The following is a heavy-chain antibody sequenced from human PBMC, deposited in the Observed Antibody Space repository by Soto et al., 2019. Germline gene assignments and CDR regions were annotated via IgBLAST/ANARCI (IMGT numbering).Heavy chain of an antibody. D-gene: IGHD3-10*01. J-gene: IGHJ5*02. CDR1: GGSFNNYC. V-gene: IGHV4-34*02. CDR2: VCPGGRT. Sequence: QVRLQQWGAGLVRPSETLSLTCAVYGGSFNNYCWSWIRQPPGKGLEWIGEVCPGGRTNYSPTLKREVRMAGEGSKNQFSLRLTSVTVADTAVYYCARGDYGQYDAYNWFDPWGQGNLVIVAS. CDR3: ARGDYGQYDAYNWFDP.